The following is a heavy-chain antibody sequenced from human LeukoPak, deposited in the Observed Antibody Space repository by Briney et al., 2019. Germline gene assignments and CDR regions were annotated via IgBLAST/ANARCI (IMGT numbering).Heavy chain of an antibody. D-gene: IGHD3-22*01. CDR1: GGSISSYY. J-gene: IGHJ3*02. V-gene: IGHV4-59*01. Sequence: SETLSLTCTVSGGSISSYYWSWIRQPPGKGLEWIGYIYYSGSTNYNPSLKSRVTISVDTSKNQFPLKLSSVIAADTAVYYCARENRYYYDSSGYSVAFDIWGQGTMVTVSS. CDR2: IYYSGST. CDR3: ARENRYYYDSSGYSVAFDI.